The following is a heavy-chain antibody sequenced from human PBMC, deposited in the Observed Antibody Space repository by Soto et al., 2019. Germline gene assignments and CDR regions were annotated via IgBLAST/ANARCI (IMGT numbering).Heavy chain of an antibody. J-gene: IGHJ6*02. CDR3: SRDLTSYYYGMDV. CDR2: INPNSGDT. D-gene: IGHD3-16*01. V-gene: IGHV1-2*04. CDR1: GYTFTRYY. Sequence: QVQLVQSGAEVKKPGASVKVSCKASGYTFTRYYIHWVRQAPGQGLEWMGWINPNSGDTNYAQKFQDWVTMTRDTSINTAYMEVNRLRSDDTAVYYCSRDLTSYYYGMDVWRQGTTVTVSS.